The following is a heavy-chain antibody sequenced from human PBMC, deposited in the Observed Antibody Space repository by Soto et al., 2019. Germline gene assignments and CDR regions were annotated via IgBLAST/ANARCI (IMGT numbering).Heavy chain of an antibody. CDR1: GNPFMGHY. CDR3: AAGGSWYAF. V-gene: IGHV1-2*03. CDR2: YISNSGDT. Sequence: GASVKVSCKTSGNPFMGHYIHWLLQAPGQGFEWLGYISNSGDTKFSQNFQGRVSMTRDTSITTAYMELRGLQSGDTAVYYCAAGGSWYAFWGQGTLVTVSS. D-gene: IGHD6-13*01. J-gene: IGHJ4*02.